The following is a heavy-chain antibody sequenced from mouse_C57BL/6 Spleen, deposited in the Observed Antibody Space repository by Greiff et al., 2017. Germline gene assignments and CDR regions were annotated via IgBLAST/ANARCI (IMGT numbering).Heavy chain of an antibody. V-gene: IGHV14-3*01. CDR2: IDPANGNT. CDR1: GFNIKNTY. Sequence: VQLQQSVAELVRPGASVKLSCTASGFNIKNTYMHWVKQRPEQGLEWIGRIDPANGNTKYAPKFQGKATITADTSSTTANLQLSSLTSEDTAIYYCARTDYDEGPWFAYWGQGTLVTVSA. D-gene: IGHD2-4*01. J-gene: IGHJ3*01. CDR3: ARTDYDEGPWFAY.